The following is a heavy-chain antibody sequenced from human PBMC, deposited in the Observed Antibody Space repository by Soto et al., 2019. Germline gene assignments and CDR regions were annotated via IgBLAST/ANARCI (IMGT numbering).Heavy chain of an antibody. V-gene: IGHV4-59*08. J-gene: IGHJ5*02. CDR1: GGSITGYY. CDR2: IHYSGST. CDR3: ARHSYYSNPLRFDP. D-gene: IGHD4-4*01. Sequence: QVQLQESGPGLVQPSETLSLTCTVSGGSITGYYWSWIRQPPGKGPEWIGNIHYSGSTNYNPSLKSRVTISVDTSKNQFSLRLSSVTAAKTAVYYCARHSYYSNPLRFDPWGQGTLVTVSS.